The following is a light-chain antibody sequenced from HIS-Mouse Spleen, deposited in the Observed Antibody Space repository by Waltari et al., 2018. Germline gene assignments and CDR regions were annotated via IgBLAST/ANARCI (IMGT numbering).Light chain of an antibody. CDR2: EGS. CDR1: SSDVGSYNL. V-gene: IGLV2-23*03. J-gene: IGLJ2*01. CDR3: CSYAGSSTFVVV. Sequence: QSALTQPASVSGSPGQSITIPCTRTSSDVGSYNLVSWSQQHPGKAPKLMSDEGSKRPAGVSNRFSGSKSGNTASLTISGLQAEDEADYYCCSYAGSSTFVVVFGGRTKLTVL.